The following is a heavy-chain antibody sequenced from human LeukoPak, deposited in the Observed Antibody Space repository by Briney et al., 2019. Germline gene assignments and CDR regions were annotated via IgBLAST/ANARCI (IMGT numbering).Heavy chain of an antibody. V-gene: IGHV1-3*03. Sequence: GASVKVSCKASGYTFTSYAMHWVRQAPGQRLERMGWINAGNGNTKYSQEFQGRVTITRDTSASTAYMELSSLRSEDMAVYYCARDSSLDYGDYNDAFDIWGQGTMVTVSS. D-gene: IGHD4-17*01. CDR1: GYTFTSYA. CDR3: ARDSSLDYGDYNDAFDI. J-gene: IGHJ3*02. CDR2: INAGNGNT.